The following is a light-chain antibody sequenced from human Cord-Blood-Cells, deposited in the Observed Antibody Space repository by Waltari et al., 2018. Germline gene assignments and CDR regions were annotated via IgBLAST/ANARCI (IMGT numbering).Light chain of an antibody. CDR2: AAS. Sequence: AIRMTPSPSSFSASTGDRVTITCRASQGISSYLAWYQHKPGKAPKLLIYAASTLQSGVPSRFSGSGCGTDFTLTISCLQSEDFATYYCQQYYSYPRTFGPGTKVDIK. J-gene: IGKJ3*01. CDR1: QGISSY. V-gene: IGKV1-8*01. CDR3: QQYYSYPRT.